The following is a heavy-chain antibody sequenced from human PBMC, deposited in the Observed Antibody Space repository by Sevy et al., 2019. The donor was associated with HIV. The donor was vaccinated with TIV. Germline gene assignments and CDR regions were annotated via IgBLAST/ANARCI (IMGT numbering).Heavy chain of an antibody. Sequence: GSLRLPCAASGFAFYDYSMSWIRQAPGKGLEWVATLSFGCGKINYADSVKGRFTISRDNSKNSFYLQMDNLRVEDTALYYCAREGCTRPHDYWGQGTRVTVSS. CDR3: AREGCTRPHDY. CDR2: LSFGCGKI. CDR1: GFAFYDYS. D-gene: IGHD2-8*01. V-gene: IGHV3-23*01. J-gene: IGHJ4*02.